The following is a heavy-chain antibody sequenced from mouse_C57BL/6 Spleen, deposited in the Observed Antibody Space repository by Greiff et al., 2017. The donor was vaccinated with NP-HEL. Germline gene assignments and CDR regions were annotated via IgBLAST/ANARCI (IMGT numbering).Heavy chain of an antibody. D-gene: IGHD2-2*01. CDR3: ARGDGYDATWFAY. Sequence: EVQLQQSGPELVKPGASVKISCKASGYTFTDYYMNWVKQSHGKSLEWIGDINPNNGGTSYNQKFKGKATLTVDKSSSTAYMELRSLTSEDSAVYYCARGDGYDATWFAYWGQGTLVTVSA. CDR1: GYTFTDYY. V-gene: IGHV1-26*01. J-gene: IGHJ3*01. CDR2: INPNNGGT.